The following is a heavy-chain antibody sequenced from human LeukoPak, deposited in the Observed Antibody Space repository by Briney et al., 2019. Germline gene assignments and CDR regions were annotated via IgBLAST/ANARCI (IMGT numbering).Heavy chain of an antibody. D-gene: IGHD3-10*01. CDR3: ARTVLLWFGESFHYGMDV. CDR1: GGSISSGGYY. J-gene: IGHJ6*02. CDR2: IYYSGST. V-gene: IGHV4-31*03. Sequence: SETLSLTCTVPGGSISSGGYYWSWIRQHPGKGLEWIGYIYYSGSTYYNPSLKSRVTISVDTSKNQFSLKLSSVTAADTAVYYCARTVLLWFGESFHYGMDVWGQGTTVTVSS.